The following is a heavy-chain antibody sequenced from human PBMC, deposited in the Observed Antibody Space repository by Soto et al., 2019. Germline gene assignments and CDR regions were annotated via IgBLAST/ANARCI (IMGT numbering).Heavy chain of an antibody. J-gene: IGHJ3*02. CDR3: ARVLRRSDDDYGDYVDDAFDI. CDR1: GYTFTSYY. Sequence: QVQLVQSGAEVKKPGASVKVSCKASGYTFTSYYMHWVRQAPGQGLEWMGLINPSGGTTNYAQRFQGSVTRTRDRSTSSVYMELRSLRSEDTAVFYCARVLRRSDDDYGDYVDDAFDIWGQGTIVTVSS. D-gene: IGHD4-17*01. V-gene: IGHV1-46*03. CDR2: INPSGGTT.